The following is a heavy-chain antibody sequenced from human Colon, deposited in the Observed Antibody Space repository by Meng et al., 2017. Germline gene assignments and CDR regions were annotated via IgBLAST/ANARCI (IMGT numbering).Heavy chain of an antibody. Sequence: QVPLQEWGAGMLKPSETLSLTCAVYGGSFSGYYWSWIRQPPGKGLEWIGEINHSGSTNYNPSLKSRVTISVDTSKNQFSLKLSSVTAADTAVYYCARIRPRLGGKTFDPWGQGTLVTVSS. CDR2: INHSGST. D-gene: IGHD3-16*01. V-gene: IGHV4-34*01. J-gene: IGHJ5*02. CDR3: ARIRPRLGGKTFDP. CDR1: GGSFSGYY.